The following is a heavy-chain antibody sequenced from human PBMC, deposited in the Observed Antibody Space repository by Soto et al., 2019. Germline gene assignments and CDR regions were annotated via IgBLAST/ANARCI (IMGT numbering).Heavy chain of an antibody. D-gene: IGHD2-21*02. V-gene: IGHV5-51*03. J-gene: IGHJ4*02. Sequence: EVQLVQSGAEVKKAGESLKISCKGSGYSFTSYWIGWVRQMPGKGLEYMGIIYPGDSDTRYSPSFQGQVTISADKSINTAYQQWRSLKASDTAMYYCARLAVVTAPFDYWGQGTLVIVSS. CDR2: IYPGDSDT. CDR1: GYSFTSYW. CDR3: ARLAVVTAPFDY.